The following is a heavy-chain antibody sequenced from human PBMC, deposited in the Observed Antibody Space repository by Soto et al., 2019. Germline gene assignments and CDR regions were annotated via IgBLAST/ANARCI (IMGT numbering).Heavy chain of an antibody. CDR3: ARGGYDFWSGYYTFDY. J-gene: IGHJ4*02. CDR2: INPNSGGT. CDR1: GYTFTGYY. Sequence: GASVKVSCKASGYTFTGYYMHWVRQAPGQGLEWMGWINPNSGGTNYAQKFQGWVTMTRDTSISTAYMELSRLRSDDTAVYYCARGGYDFWSGYYTFDYWGQGTLVTVS. V-gene: IGHV1-2*04. D-gene: IGHD3-3*01.